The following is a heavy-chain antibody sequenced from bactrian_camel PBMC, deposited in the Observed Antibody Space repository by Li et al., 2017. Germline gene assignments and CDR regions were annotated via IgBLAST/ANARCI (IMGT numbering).Heavy chain of an antibody. CDR3: ATVASGGEPWRCGDWYLEWPYAS. Sequence: VQLVESGGGLVQPGESLRLSCVASGITFSRHDMSWVRQAPGKEVEWVAGITSLPSLFRAASYTDSVKGRFTISQDEEQRKVYLQMDSLKLEDTAMYYCATVASGGEPWRCGDWYLEWPYASWGQGTQVTVS. J-gene: IGHJ4*01. V-gene: IGHV3S40*01. CDR2: ITSLPSLFRAA. CDR1: GITFSRHD. D-gene: IGHD6*01.